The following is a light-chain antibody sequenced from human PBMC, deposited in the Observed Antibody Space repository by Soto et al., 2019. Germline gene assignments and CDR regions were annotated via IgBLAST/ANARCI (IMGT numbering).Light chain of an antibody. J-gene: IGKJ1*01. Sequence: EIVLIQSPATLSLSPGERATLSCRASQSVSSYLAWYQQKPGQAPRLLIYDASSRATGIPARFSGSGSGTDFTLTISSLEPEDFAVYYCQQRSNWPSTFGQGTKV. V-gene: IGKV3-11*01. CDR1: QSVSSY. CDR3: QQRSNWPST. CDR2: DAS.